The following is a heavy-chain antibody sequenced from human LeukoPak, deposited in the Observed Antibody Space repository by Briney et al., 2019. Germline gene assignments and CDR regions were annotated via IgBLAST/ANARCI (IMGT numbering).Heavy chain of an antibody. CDR2: ISYDGSNK. V-gene: IGHV3-30-3*01. Sequence: GGSLRLSCAASGFTFSSYAMHWVRQAPGKGLEWVAVISYDGSNKYYADSVKGRFTTSRDNSKNTLYLQMNSLRAEDTAVYYCARGPDIVVVPANLYYYYGMDVWGQGTTVTVSS. J-gene: IGHJ6*02. CDR3: ARGPDIVVVPANLYYYYGMDV. D-gene: IGHD2-2*01. CDR1: GFTFSSYA.